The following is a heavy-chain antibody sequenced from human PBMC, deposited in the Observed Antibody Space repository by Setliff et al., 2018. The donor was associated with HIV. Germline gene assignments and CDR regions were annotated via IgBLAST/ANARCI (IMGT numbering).Heavy chain of an antibody. CDR2: TKYDGSES. Sequence: GGSLRLSCVASGLTFNRYWMSWVRQVPGKGLEWVSNTKYDGSESYYVDSVKGRFVASTDNARNSLYLQMNSLRAEDTAVYYCAREESASSWGYYHYYMDVWGKGTTVTVSS. CDR1: GLTFNRYW. J-gene: IGHJ6*03. V-gene: IGHV3-7*01. D-gene: IGHD3-16*01. CDR3: AREESASSWGYYHYYMDV.